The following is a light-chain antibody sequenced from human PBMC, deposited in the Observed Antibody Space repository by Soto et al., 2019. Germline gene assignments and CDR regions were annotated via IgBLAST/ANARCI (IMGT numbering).Light chain of an antibody. CDR1: RSVSSY. Sequence: EIVLTHSPATLSLSPGESSTLSCRATRSVSSYLAWYQQKPGQAPRLLIYDASSRPTDIPARFSGSGSGTDFTLTISSLEPEDFALYYCQQRRTFGPGTKVDI. V-gene: IGKV3-11*01. J-gene: IGKJ3*01. CDR2: DAS. CDR3: QQRRT.